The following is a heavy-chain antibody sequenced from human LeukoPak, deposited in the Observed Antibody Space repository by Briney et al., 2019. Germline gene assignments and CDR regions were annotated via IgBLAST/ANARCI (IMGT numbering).Heavy chain of an antibody. CDR1: GFTFDDYA. D-gene: IGHD3-16*01. J-gene: IGHJ5*02. CDR2: INWSGDAT. V-gene: IGHV3-20*04. Sequence: RPRGSLRLSCAASGFTFDDYAMSWVRQAPGKGLEWVSAINWSGDATGYADSVKGRFTISRDNSKNTLYLQMNSLRAEDTAVYYCARDRFSGGVDPWGQGTLVTVVS. CDR3: ARDRFSGGVDP.